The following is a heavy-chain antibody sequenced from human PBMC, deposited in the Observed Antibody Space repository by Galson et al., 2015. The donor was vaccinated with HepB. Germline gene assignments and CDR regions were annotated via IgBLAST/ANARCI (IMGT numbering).Heavy chain of an antibody. D-gene: IGHD5-24*01. CDR1: GGTFSSYA. V-gene: IGHV1-69*13. Sequence: SVKVSCKASGGTFSSYAISWVRQAPGQGLEWMGGIIPIFGTANYAQKFQGRVTITADESTSTAYMELSSLRSEDRAVYYCAREGRWLQFRKRAMFDWGQGTLVTVSS. J-gene: IGHJ4*02. CDR3: AREGRWLQFRKRAMFD. CDR2: IIPIFGTA.